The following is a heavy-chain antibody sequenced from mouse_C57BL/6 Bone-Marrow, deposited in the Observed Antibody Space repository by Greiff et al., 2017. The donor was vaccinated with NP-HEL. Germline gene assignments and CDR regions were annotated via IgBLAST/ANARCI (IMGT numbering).Heavy chain of an antibody. CDR2: ISSGGSYT. J-gene: IGHJ2*01. CDR1: GFTFSSYG. CDR3: ARHIRYYDCDP. Sequence: EVHLVESGGDLVKPGGSLKLSCAASGFTFSSYGMSWVRQTPDKRLEWVATISSGGSYTYYPDSVKGRFTISRDNAKNTLYLQMSSLKSEDTAMYYCARHIRYYDCDPWGQGTTLTVSS. V-gene: IGHV5-6*01. D-gene: IGHD2-4*01.